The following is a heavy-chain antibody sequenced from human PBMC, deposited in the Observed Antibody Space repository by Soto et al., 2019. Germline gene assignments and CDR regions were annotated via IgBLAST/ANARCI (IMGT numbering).Heavy chain of an antibody. D-gene: IGHD3-3*01. V-gene: IGHV1-46*01. CDR3: GRFPFFEGAPAPATYSVLHV. Sequence: ASVKVSSKASGYTFSSYDMHGVRKAPGQGLEWMGIINPSGGSTSYAQKFQGRVTMTRDTSTSPVYMELSSLRSEDTAVCYCGRFPFFEGAPAPATYSVLHVWGQGPTVP. CDR1: GYTFSSYD. CDR2: INPSGGST. J-gene: IGHJ6*02.